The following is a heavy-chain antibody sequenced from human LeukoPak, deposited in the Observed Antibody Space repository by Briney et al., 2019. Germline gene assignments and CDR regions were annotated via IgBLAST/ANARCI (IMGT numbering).Heavy chain of an antibody. CDR2: IKQDGSEK. CDR3: AREGGATAPYYFDY. CDR1: GFIFSSYW. Sequence: GGSLRLSCAASGFIFSSYWMSWVRQAPGKGLEWVANIKQDGSEKYYVDSVKGRFTISRDNAKNSLYLQMNSLRAEDTAVYYCAREGGATAPYYFDYWGQGTLVTVSS. D-gene: IGHD1-26*01. V-gene: IGHV3-7*01. J-gene: IGHJ4*02.